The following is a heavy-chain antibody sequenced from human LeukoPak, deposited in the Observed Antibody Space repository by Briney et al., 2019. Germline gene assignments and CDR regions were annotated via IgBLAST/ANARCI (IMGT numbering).Heavy chain of an antibody. J-gene: IGHJ4*02. Sequence: ASVKVSCKASGYTFTSYGISWVRQAPGQGLEWMGWISAYNGNTNYAQKLQGRVTTTTDTSTSTAYMELRSLRSDDTAVYYCARLVVVPAAILPDYWGQGTLVTVSS. CDR2: ISAYNGNT. CDR3: ARLVVVPAAILPDY. D-gene: IGHD2-2*01. CDR1: GYTFTSYG. V-gene: IGHV1-18*04.